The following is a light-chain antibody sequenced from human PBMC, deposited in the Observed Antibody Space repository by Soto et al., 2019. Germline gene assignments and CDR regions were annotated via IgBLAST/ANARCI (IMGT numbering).Light chain of an antibody. Sequence: QSVLTKPASVSGSPGQSITISCTGTSSDVGGYDYVSWYQLHPGKAPKLMVFEVSNRPSGVSCRFSGSKSGNTASLTISGLQAEDEADYFCSSYSISTAYLFGTGTKVTVL. V-gene: IGLV2-14*01. CDR3: SSYSISTAYL. CDR2: EVS. CDR1: SSDVGGYDY. J-gene: IGLJ1*01.